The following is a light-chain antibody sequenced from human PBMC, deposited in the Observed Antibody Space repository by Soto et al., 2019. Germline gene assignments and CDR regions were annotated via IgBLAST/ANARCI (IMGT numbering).Light chain of an antibody. J-gene: IGLJ2*01. Sequence: QSALTQPHSVSGSPGQSVTISCTGTSSDVGGYSRVSWYQQHPGKAPKLMIYDNNKRPSGIPDRFSGSKSGTSGTLDITGLQTGDEADYYCATWDGSLPGEVFGGGTKLTVL. CDR3: ATWDGSLPGEV. CDR2: DNN. V-gene: IGLV2-11*01. CDR1: SSDVGGYSR.